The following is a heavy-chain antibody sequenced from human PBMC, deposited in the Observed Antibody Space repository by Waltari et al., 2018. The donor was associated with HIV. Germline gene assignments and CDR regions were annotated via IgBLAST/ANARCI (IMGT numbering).Heavy chain of an antibody. CDR3: ARSRPLFYGDYEELNY. D-gene: IGHD4-17*01. CDR2: KKTYNGYT. J-gene: IGHJ4*02. Sequence: QVQLVQSGAEVKKPGASVKVSCKASGSTFTSYGISWVRQAPGQGLEWMGWKKTYNGYTNSEQKLQGRVTMTTDTSTSTAYMGLRRLRSDDTAVYYCARSRPLFYGDYEELNYWGQGTLVTVAS. CDR1: GSTFTSYG. V-gene: IGHV1-18*01.